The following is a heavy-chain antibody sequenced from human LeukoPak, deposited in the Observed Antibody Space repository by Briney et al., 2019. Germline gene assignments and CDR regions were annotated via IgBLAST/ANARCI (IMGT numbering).Heavy chain of an antibody. D-gene: IGHD3-10*01. J-gene: IGHJ6*02. CDR3: ARVNTYYYGSANHYYYDMDV. Sequence: GGSLRLSCAASGFTFSSYAMHWVRQAPGKGLEWVAVILYDGSNKHYADSVKGRFTISRDNSKNTLYLQMNSLRAEDTAVYYCARVNTYYYGSANHYYYDMDVWGQGTTVTVSS. CDR2: ILYDGSNK. V-gene: IGHV3-30-3*01. CDR1: GFTFSSYA.